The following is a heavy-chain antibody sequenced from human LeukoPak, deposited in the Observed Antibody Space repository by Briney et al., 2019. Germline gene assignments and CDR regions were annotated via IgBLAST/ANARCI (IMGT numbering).Heavy chain of an antibody. CDR2: IYTSGST. Sequence: SETLSLTCTVSGGSISSYYWSWIRQPAGKGLEWIGRIYTSGSTNYNPSLKSRVTMSVDTSKNQFSLKLSSVTAANTAVYYCARDRYYYDSSGYYMDVWGKGTTVTISS. J-gene: IGHJ6*03. D-gene: IGHD3-22*01. CDR1: GGSISSYY. CDR3: ARDRYYYDSSGYYMDV. V-gene: IGHV4-4*07.